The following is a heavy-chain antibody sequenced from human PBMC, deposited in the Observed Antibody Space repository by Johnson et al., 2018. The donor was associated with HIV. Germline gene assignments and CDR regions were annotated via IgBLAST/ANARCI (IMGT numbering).Heavy chain of an antibody. Sequence: QVQLVESGGGVVQPGRSLRLSCAASGFTFSSYAMHWVRQAPGKGLEWVEVISYDGSNKYYAEAVKGRFTISRDNAKYSLYLQMTSLRAEDTAVYYCAPQLGIGDAFDIWGQGTMVTVSS. CDR2: ISYDGSNK. CDR3: APQLGIGDAFDI. CDR1: GFTFSSYA. J-gene: IGHJ3*02. V-gene: IGHV3-30-3*01. D-gene: IGHD7-27*01.